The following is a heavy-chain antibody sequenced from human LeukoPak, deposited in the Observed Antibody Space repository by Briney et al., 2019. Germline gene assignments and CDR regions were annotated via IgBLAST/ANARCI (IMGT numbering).Heavy chain of an antibody. D-gene: IGHD3-10*01. CDR3: AREVILGYYYMDV. CDR2: INHSGST. V-gene: IGHV4-34*01. J-gene: IGHJ6*03. Sequence: SETLSLTCAVYGGSFSRSFWSWIRQPPRKGLEWIGEINHSGSTNYNPSLKSRVTISVDPSKSQFSLNLSSVTAADTAVYYCAREVILGYYYMDVWGKGTTVTVSS. CDR1: GGSFSRSF.